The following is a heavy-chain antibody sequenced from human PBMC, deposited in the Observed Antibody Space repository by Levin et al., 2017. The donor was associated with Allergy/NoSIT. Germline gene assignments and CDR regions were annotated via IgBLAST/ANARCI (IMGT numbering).Heavy chain of an antibody. CDR1: GYTFTGYY. Sequence: ASVKVSCKASGYTFTGYYMHWVRQAPGQGLEWMGWINPDSGGTNYAQKLQGRVTMTRDTSISTAYMELSRLRSDDTAVYYCARIRRYSSSRDYGMDVWGQGTTVTVSS. J-gene: IGHJ6*02. V-gene: IGHV1-2*02. CDR3: ARIRRYSSSRDYGMDV. CDR2: INPDSGGT. D-gene: IGHD6-13*01.